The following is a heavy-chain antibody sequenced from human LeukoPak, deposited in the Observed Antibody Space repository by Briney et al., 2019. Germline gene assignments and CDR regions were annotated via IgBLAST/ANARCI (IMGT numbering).Heavy chain of an antibody. V-gene: IGHV4-59*01. CDR2: IYYTGNT. Sequence: KPSETLSLTCTVSGGSIRSSYWSWIRQPPGKGLEWIGYIYYTGNTNYNPSLKSRVTMSVDTSKNQFSLKLSSVTAADTAVYYCVASGGDYSYGFRFDYWGQGTLVTVSS. CDR1: GGSIRSSY. CDR3: VASGGDYSYGFRFDY. D-gene: IGHD5-18*01. J-gene: IGHJ4*02.